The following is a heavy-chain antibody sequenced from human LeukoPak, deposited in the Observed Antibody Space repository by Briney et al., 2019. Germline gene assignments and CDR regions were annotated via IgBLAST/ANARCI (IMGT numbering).Heavy chain of an antibody. Sequence: PSETLSLTCTVSGGSISSYYWNWIRQPPGKGLEWIGYISYSGSTNYNPSLKSRVTISLGTSKNQFSLKVRSVTAADTAVYYCARGFASKSTYFDYWGQGTLVTVSS. CDR1: GGSISSYY. J-gene: IGHJ4*02. CDR3: ARGFASKSTYFDY. CDR2: ISYSGST. V-gene: IGHV4-59*01.